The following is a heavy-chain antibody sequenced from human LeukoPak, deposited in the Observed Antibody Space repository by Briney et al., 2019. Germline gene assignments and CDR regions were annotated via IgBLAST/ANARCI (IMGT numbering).Heavy chain of an antibody. Sequence: GGSLRLSCAASGFTFSTYWMHWVRQAPGKGLVWVSLINSGGDDTRYADSVKGRLTISRDNAKNTLYLQMNSLRAEDTAVYYCARRIGYSSGHSAVYYFDYWGQGTLVTVSS. CDR1: GFTFSTYW. J-gene: IGHJ4*02. V-gene: IGHV3-74*01. CDR2: INSGGDDT. D-gene: IGHD6-19*01. CDR3: ARRIGYSSGHSAVYYFDY.